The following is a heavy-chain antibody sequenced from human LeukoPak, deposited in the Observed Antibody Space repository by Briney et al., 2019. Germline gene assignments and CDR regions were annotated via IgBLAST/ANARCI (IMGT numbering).Heavy chain of an antibody. CDR1: NSXHSY. CDR2: IYYIGSP. Sequence: NSXHSYWGWIRXSPSKGLEWLGSIYYIGSPYYNPSLNSGRVTISVDTSKNQFSLKLASVTAEDTAVYYCARVTITKRAMDVWGQGTTVTVSS. D-gene: IGHD5-24*01. J-gene: IGHJ6*02. V-gene: IGHV4-39*01. CDR3: ARVTITKRAMDV.